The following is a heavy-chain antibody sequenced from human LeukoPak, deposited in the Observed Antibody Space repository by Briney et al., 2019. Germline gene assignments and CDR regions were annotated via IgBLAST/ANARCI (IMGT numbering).Heavy chain of an antibody. CDR2: IIPIFGTA. J-gene: IGHJ4*02. Sequence: SVKVSCKASGYTFTGYYMHWVRQAPGQGLEWMGGIIPIFGTANYAQKFQGRVTITADESTSTACMELSSLRSEDAAVYYCARGCSGGSCYFQPTFDYWGQGTLVTVSS. CDR3: ARGCSGGSCYFQPTFDY. D-gene: IGHD2-15*01. CDR1: GYTFTGYY. V-gene: IGHV1-69*13.